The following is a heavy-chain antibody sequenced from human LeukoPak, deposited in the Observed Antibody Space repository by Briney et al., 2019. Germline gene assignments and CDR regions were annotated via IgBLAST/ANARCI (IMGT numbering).Heavy chain of an antibody. J-gene: IGHJ4*02. CDR3: SRDPRHNDY. CDR1: GFTFSRYW. CDR2: IKQDGSEK. Sequence: GGSLRLSCAASGFTFSRYWMSWVRQAPGKGLEWVANIKQDGSEKYYVDSVRGRFTISRDNAKNSLYLHMNSLTVEDTAVYYCSRDPRHNDYWGQGTLVTVSS. V-gene: IGHV3-7*03.